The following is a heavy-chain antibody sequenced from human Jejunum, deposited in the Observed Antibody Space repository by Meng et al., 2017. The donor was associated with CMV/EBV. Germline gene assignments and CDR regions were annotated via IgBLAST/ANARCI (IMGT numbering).Heavy chain of an antibody. CDR2: IYHSGRT. J-gene: IGHJ4*02. CDR1: GGSFRNDQW. V-gene: IGHV4-4*02. Sequence: AQVKDSAPGVVTTSVTPSLTCDVSGGSFRNDQWWSWVRQAPGKGLEWIGEIYHSGRTNYNPSVKSRVSMSVDKSQNHFSLRLSSVTAADTAVYYCTTLYGDSISWGQGTLVTVSS. CDR3: TTLYGDSIS. D-gene: IGHD4-17*01.